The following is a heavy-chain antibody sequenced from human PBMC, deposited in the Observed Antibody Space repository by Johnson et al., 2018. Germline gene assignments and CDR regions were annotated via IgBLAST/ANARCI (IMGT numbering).Heavy chain of an antibody. CDR3: AREDHSTYGY. CDR1: GFSFSSYW. Sequence: VQLVESGGGLVQPGGSLRLSCVASGFSFSSYWMSWVRQAPGKGLEWVANMNQDGGERYYVGSVKGRFINSRDNAKNSLFLQMNSLRVEDTAVYYCAREDHSTYGYWGQGTQVTVSS. D-gene: IGHD4-11*01. J-gene: IGHJ4*02. CDR2: MNQDGGER. V-gene: IGHV3-7*01.